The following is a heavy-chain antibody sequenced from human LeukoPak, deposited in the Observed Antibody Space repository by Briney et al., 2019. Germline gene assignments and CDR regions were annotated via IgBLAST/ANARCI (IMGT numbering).Heavy chain of an antibody. CDR2: IYYSGST. J-gene: IGHJ4*02. V-gene: IGHV4-39*01. CDR1: GGSISSSTYY. CDR3: ARSTVTTRYYFDY. D-gene: IGHD4-17*01. Sequence: SETLSLTCTVSGGSISSSTYYWGWIRQPPGKGLEWIGCIYYSGSTYYNPSLKSRVTVSVDTSKNQFSLKLGSVTAADTALYFCARSTVTTRYYFDYWGQGTLVTVSS.